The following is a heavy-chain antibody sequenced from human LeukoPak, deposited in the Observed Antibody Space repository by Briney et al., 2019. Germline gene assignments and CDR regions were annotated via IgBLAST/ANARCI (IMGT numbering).Heavy chain of an antibody. CDR2: ISWNSGSI. Sequence: PGGSLRLSCAASGFTFDDYAMHWVRQAPGKGLEWVSGISWNSGSIGYADSVKGRFTISRDNAKNSLYLQMNSLRAEDTALYYCAKEEAYYYDSSGPSRPGSSFDYWGQGTLVTVSS. D-gene: IGHD3-22*01. V-gene: IGHV3-9*01. CDR1: GFTFDDYA. CDR3: AKEEAYYYDSSGPSRPGSSFDY. J-gene: IGHJ4*02.